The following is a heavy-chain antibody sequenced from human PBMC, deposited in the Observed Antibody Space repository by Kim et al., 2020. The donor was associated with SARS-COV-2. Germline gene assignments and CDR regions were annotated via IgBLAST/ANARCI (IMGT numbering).Heavy chain of an antibody. CDR1: GFPFSTYD. V-gene: IGHV3-13*01. CDR2: IGTQSDT. CDR3: IRSPSGRFPEGNVLDI. Sequence: GGSLRLSCAASGFPFSTYDMHWVRQTIGKGLEWVSAIGTQSDTFYPDSVKGRFTISRDNAKNFVYLQMNSLRVGDTAIYYCIRSPSGRFPEGNVLDIWGQGTLVTVSS. D-gene: IGHD1-26*01. J-gene: IGHJ3*02.